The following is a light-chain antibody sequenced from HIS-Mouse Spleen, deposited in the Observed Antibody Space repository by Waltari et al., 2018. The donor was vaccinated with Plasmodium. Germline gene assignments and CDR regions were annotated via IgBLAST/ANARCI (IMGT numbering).Light chain of an antibody. Sequence: SYELTQPSSVSVSPGQTARITCSGDVLAKKYARWFQQKPGQAPVRVIYKASERPSGIPERFSGSSSGTTVTLTISGAQVEDEADYYCYSAADNNRVFGGGTKLTVL. CDR2: KAS. CDR1: VLAKKY. J-gene: IGLJ3*02. CDR3: YSAADNNRV. V-gene: IGLV3-27*01.